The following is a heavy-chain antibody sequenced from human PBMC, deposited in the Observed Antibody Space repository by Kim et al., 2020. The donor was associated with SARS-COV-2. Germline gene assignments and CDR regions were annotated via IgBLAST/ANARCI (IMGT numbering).Heavy chain of an antibody. J-gene: IGHJ4*02. D-gene: IGHD1-26*01. V-gene: IGHV1-69*01. CDR3: ARGQNSGSYYRGPFDY. Sequence: KFQGRVTITADESTSTAYMELSSLRSEDTAVYYCARGQNSGSYYRGPFDYWGQGTLVTVSS.